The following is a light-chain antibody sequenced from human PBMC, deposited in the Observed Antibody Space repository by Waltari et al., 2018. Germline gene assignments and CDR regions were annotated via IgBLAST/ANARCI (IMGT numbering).Light chain of an antibody. J-gene: IGLJ2*01. V-gene: IGLV2-14*03. CDR3: SSYTSINTLVV. Sequence: QSALTQPASVSGSPEQSITISCTGTTSHAGSYNYVSWYQQHPGKAPKPMIYDVTNRPSGVSNRFSGSKSGNTASLTISGLQAEDEADYYCSSYTSINTLVVFGGGTKLTVL. CDR2: DVT. CDR1: TSHAGSYNY.